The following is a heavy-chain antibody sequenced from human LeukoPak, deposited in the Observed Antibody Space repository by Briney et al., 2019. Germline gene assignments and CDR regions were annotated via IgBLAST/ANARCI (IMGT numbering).Heavy chain of an antibody. CDR3: ARSGSSSLDY. CDR2: VFHSGNT. D-gene: IGHD3-10*01. J-gene: IGHJ4*02. V-gene: IGHV4-38-2*02. Sequence: PSETLSLTCTVSGYSISSTYYWGWIRQPPGKGLEWVGSVFHSGNTYYNPSLKSRLTISADTSKNQFSLTLTSVTAADTAVYYCARSGSSSLDYWGQGTLVTVSS. CDR1: GYSISSTYY.